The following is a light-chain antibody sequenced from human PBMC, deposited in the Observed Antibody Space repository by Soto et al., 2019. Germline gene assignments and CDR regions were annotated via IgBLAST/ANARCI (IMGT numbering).Light chain of an antibody. J-gene: IGLJ2*01. CDR1: NSGDKS. V-gene: IGLV3-21*02. Sequence: SYELTQPRSVSVAPGQTANITCGGSNSGDKSVHWYQQRSGQAPVLIFYHDSARPSGIPERFSGSNSGNTATLTITRAEAGDEADYSCQVWDILSNHVVFGGGTKLTVL. CDR3: QVWDILSNHVV. CDR2: HDS.